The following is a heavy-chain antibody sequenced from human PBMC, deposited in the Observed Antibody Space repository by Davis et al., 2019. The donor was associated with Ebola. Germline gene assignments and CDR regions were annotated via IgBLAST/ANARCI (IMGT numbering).Heavy chain of an antibody. D-gene: IGHD2-15*01. CDR2: IYYSGST. CDR1: GGSISSYY. V-gene: IGHV4-59*08. Sequence: SETLSLTCTVSGGSISSYYWSWIRQPPGKGLEWIGYIYYSGSTNYNPSLKSRVTISVDTSKNQFSLKLSSVTAADTAVYYWASMVGGYRCSGGSCYSPWYFDLWGRGTLVTVSS. CDR3: ASMVGGYRCSGGSCYSPWYFDL. J-gene: IGHJ2*01.